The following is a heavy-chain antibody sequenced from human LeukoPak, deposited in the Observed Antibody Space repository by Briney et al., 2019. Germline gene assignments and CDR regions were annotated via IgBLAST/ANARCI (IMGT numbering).Heavy chain of an antibody. CDR2: INPNSGGT. V-gene: IGHV1-2*02. Sequence: ASMKVSCKASGYTFTGYYMHWVRQAPGQGLEWMGWINPNSGGTNYAQKFQGRVTMTRDTSISTAYMELSRLRSDDTAVYYCARGPYYFGSGNYYPPNYWGQGTLVTVSS. D-gene: IGHD3-10*01. J-gene: IGHJ4*02. CDR3: ARGPYYFGSGNYYPPNY. CDR1: GYTFTGYY.